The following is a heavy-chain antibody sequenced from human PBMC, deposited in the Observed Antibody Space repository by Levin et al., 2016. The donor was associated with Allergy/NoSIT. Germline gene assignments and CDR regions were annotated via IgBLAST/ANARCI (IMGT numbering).Heavy chain of an antibody. D-gene: IGHD3-22*01. V-gene: IGHV3-23*01. CDR3: AIPNYYDSSGYYDANAFDI. CDR1: GFTFSSYA. Sequence: GGSLRLSCAASGFTFSSYAMSWVRQAPGKGLEWVSAISGSGGSTYYADSVKGRFTISRDNSKNTLYLQMNSLRAEDTAVYYCAIPNYYDSSGYYDANAFDIWGQGTMVTVSS. J-gene: IGHJ3*02. CDR2: ISGSGGST.